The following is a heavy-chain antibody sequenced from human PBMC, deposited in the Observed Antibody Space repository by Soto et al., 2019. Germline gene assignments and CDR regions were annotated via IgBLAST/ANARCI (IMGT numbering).Heavy chain of an antibody. V-gene: IGHV4-39*01. CDR1: GGSISSSSYY. D-gene: IGHD4-17*01. CDR2: IYYSGST. Sequence: PSETLSLTCTVSGGSISSSSYYWGWIRQPPGKGLERIGSIYYSGSTYYNPSLKSRVTISVDTSKNQFSLKLSSVTAADTAVYYCATGGPAYTKNDYGDYGRYNWFDPWGQGTLVTVSS. CDR3: ATGGPAYTKNDYGDYGRYNWFDP. J-gene: IGHJ5*02.